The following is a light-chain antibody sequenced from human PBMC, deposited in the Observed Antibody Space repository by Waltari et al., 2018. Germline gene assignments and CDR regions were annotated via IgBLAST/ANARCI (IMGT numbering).Light chain of an antibody. J-gene: IGKJ2*01. CDR3: QQRSNWPPEYT. CDR2: DAF. V-gene: IGKV3-11*01. Sequence: EIVLTQSPATLSLSPGESATLSCRASQSVSSYLAWYQQKPGQAPRLLIYDAFNRATGIPDRFSGSGSGTDFTLTISSLEPEDFAVYYCQQRSNWPPEYTFGQGTKLEI. CDR1: QSVSSY.